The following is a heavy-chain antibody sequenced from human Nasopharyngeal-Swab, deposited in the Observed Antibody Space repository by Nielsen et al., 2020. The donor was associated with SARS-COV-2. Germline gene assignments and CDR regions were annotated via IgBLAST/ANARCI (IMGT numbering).Heavy chain of an antibody. V-gene: IGHV3-66*04. CDR2: IYSGGST. J-gene: IGHJ4*02. D-gene: IGHD6-19*01. CDR3: ARRIAVAHFDY. Sequence: GESLKISCAASGFTVSSNYMSWVRQAPGKGLEWVSVIYSGGSTYYADSVKGRFTISRDNSKNTLYLQMNSLRAEDTAVYYCARRIAVAHFDYWGRGTLVTVSS. CDR1: GFTVSSNY.